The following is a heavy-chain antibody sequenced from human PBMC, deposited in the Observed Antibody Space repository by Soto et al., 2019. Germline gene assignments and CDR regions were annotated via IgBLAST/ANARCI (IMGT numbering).Heavy chain of an antibody. J-gene: IGHJ6*02. CDR1: GFTFSSYW. CDR3: ARAPLYSYGFLRVNYYGMDV. CDR2: IKQDGSEK. D-gene: IGHD5-18*01. Sequence: VGSLRLSCAASGFTFSSYWMSWVRQAPGKGLEWVANIKQDGSEKYYVDSVKGRFTISRDNAKNSLYLQMNSLRAEDTAVYYCARAPLYSYGFLRVNYYGMDVWGQGTTVTVSS. V-gene: IGHV3-7*01.